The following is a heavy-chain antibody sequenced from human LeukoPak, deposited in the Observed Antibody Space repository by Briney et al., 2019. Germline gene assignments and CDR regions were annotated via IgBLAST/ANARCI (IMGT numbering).Heavy chain of an antibody. Sequence: PGGSLRLSCAASGFTFSSYAMHWVRQTPGKGLEWVSYISGNSGTIYYADSVKGRFTISRDNAKNSLYLQMNSLRVEDTAVYYCAGTPGIYQTFDYWGQGTLVTVSS. D-gene: IGHD2-2*01. CDR3: AGTPGIYQTFDY. CDR1: GFTFSSYA. CDR2: ISGNSGTI. J-gene: IGHJ4*02. V-gene: IGHV3-48*01.